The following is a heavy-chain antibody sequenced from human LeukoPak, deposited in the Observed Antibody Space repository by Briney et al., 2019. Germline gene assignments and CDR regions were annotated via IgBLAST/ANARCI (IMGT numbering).Heavy chain of an antibody. CDR1: GGSFSDYY. Sequence: SETLSLTCVVYGGSFSDYYWTYIRQSPGKGLEWIGEIHHSGSTNYNPSLKSRVIMSVDTSKNQLSLKLSSVTAADTAVYYCARGGPLYCSSTSCYKPRGVFDPWGQGTLVTVSS. CDR2: IHHSGST. J-gene: IGHJ5*02. V-gene: IGHV4-34*01. CDR3: ARGGPLYCSSTSCYKPRGVFDP. D-gene: IGHD2-2*02.